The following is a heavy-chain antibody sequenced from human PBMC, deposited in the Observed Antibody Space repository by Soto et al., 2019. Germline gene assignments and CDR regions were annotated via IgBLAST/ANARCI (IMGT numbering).Heavy chain of an antibody. V-gene: IGHV3-30-3*01. D-gene: IGHD2-21*02. Sequence: QVQLVESGGGVVQPGRSLRLSCAASGFTFSSYAMHWVRQAPGKGLEWVAVISYDGSNKYYADSVKGRFTISRDNSKNTLYLQMNRLRAEDTAVYYCASSSGDLIYYFDYWGQGTLVTVSS. CDR3: ASSSGDLIYYFDY. CDR2: ISYDGSNK. J-gene: IGHJ4*02. CDR1: GFTFSSYA.